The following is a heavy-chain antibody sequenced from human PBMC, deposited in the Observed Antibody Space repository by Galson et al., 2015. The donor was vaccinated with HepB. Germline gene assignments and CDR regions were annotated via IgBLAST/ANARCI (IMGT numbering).Heavy chain of an antibody. CDR2: INPSGGST. CDR1: GYTFTSYY. J-gene: IGHJ3*02. D-gene: IGHD2-2*03. CDR3: ALDIVVVPAAISAFDI. V-gene: IGHV1-46*01. Sequence: SVKVSCKASGYTFTSYYMHWVRQAPGQGLEWMGIINPSGGSTSYAQKFQGRVTMTRDTSTSTVYMELSSLRSEDTAVYYCALDIVVVPAAISAFDIWGQGTMVTVSS.